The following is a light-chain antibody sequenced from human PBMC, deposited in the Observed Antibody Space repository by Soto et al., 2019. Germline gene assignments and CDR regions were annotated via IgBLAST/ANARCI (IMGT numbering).Light chain of an antibody. CDR1: QGISSA. CDR2: DAS. V-gene: IGKV1D-13*01. CDR3: QQFNNYPQT. J-gene: IGKJ2*01. Sequence: AIQLTQSPSSLSASVGDKVIIACRASQGISSALAWYQQKPGKAPKLLIYDASSLESGVPSRFSGSGSGTDFTLTISSLQPEDFATYYCQQFNNYPQTFGQGTKVDIK.